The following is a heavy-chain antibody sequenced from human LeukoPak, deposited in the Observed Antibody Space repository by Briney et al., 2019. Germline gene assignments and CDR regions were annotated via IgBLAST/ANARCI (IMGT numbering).Heavy chain of an antibody. J-gene: IGHJ4*02. V-gene: IGHV3-21*04. D-gene: IGHD3-16*02. CDR3: AKDLNYDYVWGSYRHFDY. Sequence: GGSLRLSCAASGFTFSSYSMNWVRQAPGKGLEWVSSISSSSSYIYYADSVKGRFTISRDNAKNSLYLQMNSLRAEDTAVYYCAKDLNYDYVWGSYRHFDYWGQGTLVTVSS. CDR2: ISSSSSYI. CDR1: GFTFSSYS.